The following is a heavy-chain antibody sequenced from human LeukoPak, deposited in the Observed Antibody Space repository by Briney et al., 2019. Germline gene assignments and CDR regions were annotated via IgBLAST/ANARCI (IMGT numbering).Heavy chain of an antibody. CDR1: GGYISSSSYY. Sequence: SETLSLTCTVSGGYISSSSYYWDWIRQPSGRGPEWIGSIYYSGSTYYNPSLKSRVTIFLDTSKNQFSLKLASVTAADTAVYYCARRRYYDSTGYLDCGQGTLVTVSS. CDR3: ARRRYYDSTGYLD. V-gene: IGHV4-39*01. CDR2: IYYSGST. J-gene: IGHJ1*01. D-gene: IGHD3-22*01.